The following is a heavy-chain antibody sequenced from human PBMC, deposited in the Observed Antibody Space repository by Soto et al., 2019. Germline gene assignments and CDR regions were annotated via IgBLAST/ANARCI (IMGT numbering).Heavy chain of an antibody. CDR3: ARRTEIYIMFDF. CDR2: IYWDDDK. V-gene: IGHV2-5*02. D-gene: IGHD3-16*01. Sequence: SGATLVNPPHPLTLPYTFSGFSLRPREAGVGWIRQPPGKALELLGMIYWDDDKRYRPLLNKRLSITKDTSKNQVVLTMTNMDSVDTGTYYCARRTEIYIMFDFWGQGTQVTVSS. J-gene: IGHJ4*02. CDR1: GFSLRPREAG.